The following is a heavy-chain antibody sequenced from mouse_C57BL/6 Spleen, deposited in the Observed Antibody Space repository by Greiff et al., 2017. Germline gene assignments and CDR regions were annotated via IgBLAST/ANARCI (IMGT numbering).Heavy chain of an antibody. V-gene: IGHV5-6*01. D-gene: IGHD2-4*01. J-gene: IGHJ4*01. CDR3: ARYDYSYAMDY. CDR1: GFTFSSYG. CDR2: VSSGGSYT. Sequence: EVMLVESGGDLVKPGGSLKLSCAASGFTFSSYGMSWVRQTPDKRLEWVATVSSGGSYTYYPDSVKGRFTISRYNAKNTLYLQMSSLKSEDTAMYYCARYDYSYAMDYWGQGTSVTVAS.